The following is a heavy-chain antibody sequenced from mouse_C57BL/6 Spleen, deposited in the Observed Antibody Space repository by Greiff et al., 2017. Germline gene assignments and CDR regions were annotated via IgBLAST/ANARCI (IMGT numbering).Heavy chain of an antibody. CDR3: ARSVYGSSPAWFAY. CDR2: IDPSDSYT. V-gene: IGHV1-69*01. Sequence: QVQLQQPGAELVMPGASVKLSCKASGYTFTSYWMHWVKQRPGQGLEWIGEIDPSDSYTNYNQKFKGKSTLTVDKSSSTAYMQLSSLTSEDSAVYYCARSVYGSSPAWFAYWGQGTLVTVSA. J-gene: IGHJ3*01. D-gene: IGHD1-1*01. CDR1: GYTFTSYW.